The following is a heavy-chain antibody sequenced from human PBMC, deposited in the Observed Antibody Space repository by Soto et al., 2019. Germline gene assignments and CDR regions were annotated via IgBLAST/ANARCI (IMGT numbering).Heavy chain of an antibody. D-gene: IGHD3-16*01. V-gene: IGHV3-23*01. CDR1: GFNFYNYA. Sequence: PGGSLRLSCAASGFNFYNYAMAWVRQAPGKGLEWVSGISGDGTRTYYGDSVKGRFTISRDNSKNTAFLQMNSLRAEDTALYYCVKDLRPNRGWFGPWGQGARVTVSS. CDR3: VKDLRPNRGWFGP. CDR2: ISGDGTRT. J-gene: IGHJ5*02.